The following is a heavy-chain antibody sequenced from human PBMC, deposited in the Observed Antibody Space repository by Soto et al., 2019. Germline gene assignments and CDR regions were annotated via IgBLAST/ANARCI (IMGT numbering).Heavy chain of an antibody. CDR1: AFTFSNYW. J-gene: IGHJ5*02. D-gene: IGHD3-10*02. V-gene: IGHV3-74*01. CDR2: INGDGSST. CDR3: ARDDYVLRFDP. Sequence: GGSLRLSCAASAFTFSNYWMHWVRQAPGKGLVWVSRINGDGSSTIYADSGKGRFTISRDNAKNTLYLQMNSLRAEDTAVYYCARDDYVLRFDPWGQGTLVTVSS.